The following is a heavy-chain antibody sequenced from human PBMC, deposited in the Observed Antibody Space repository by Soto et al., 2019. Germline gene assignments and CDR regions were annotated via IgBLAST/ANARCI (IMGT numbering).Heavy chain of an antibody. V-gene: IGHV1-69*14. D-gene: IGHD5-18*01. Sequence: QVQLVQSGAEVKKPGSSVKVSCKASAGTFRSYAISWVRQAPGQGLEWMGGIIPMFGTANYAQKFQGRVTITEDKSTSTAYMELSSLGSEDTAVYYCARTVYSSGLYHYGMDAWGQGTTVTVSS. CDR1: AGTFRSYA. CDR3: ARTVYSSGLYHYGMDA. CDR2: IIPMFGTA. J-gene: IGHJ6*02.